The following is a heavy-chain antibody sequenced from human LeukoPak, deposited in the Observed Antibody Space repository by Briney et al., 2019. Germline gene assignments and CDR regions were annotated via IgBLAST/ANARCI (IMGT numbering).Heavy chain of an antibody. D-gene: IGHD2-2*01. CDR2: ISSTSSDI. V-gene: IGHV3-21*01. Sequence: GGSLRLSCAASGFTFSSYTMNWVRKAQGKGLEWASSISSTSSDIYYADSVKGRFTISRDNAKNLLYLQMKSLRAEDTAVYYCAREGFPAAHDYWGQRTLVTVSS. J-gene: IGHJ4*02. CDR3: AREGFPAAHDY. CDR1: GFTFSSYT.